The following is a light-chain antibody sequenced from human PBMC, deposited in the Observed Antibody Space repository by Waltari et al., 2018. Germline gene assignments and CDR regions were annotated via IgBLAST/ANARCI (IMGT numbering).Light chain of an antibody. Sequence: QSVLTQPPSASGTPGQRVTISCSGSSPNIGSNFVYWYQHLPGTAPKLLIYRNNQRPSGVPDRFSGSKSGTSASLAISGLRSEDEADYYCAPWDDSLSGPGVFGGGTKLTVL. CDR1: SPNIGSNF. CDR2: RNN. V-gene: IGLV1-47*01. J-gene: IGLJ3*02. CDR3: APWDDSLSGPGV.